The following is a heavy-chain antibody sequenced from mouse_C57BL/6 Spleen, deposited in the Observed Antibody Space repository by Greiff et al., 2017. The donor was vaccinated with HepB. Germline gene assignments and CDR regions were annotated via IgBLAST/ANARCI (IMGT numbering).Heavy chain of an antibody. J-gene: IGHJ4*01. V-gene: IGHV1-80*01. CDR1: GYAFSSYW. CDR2: IYPGDGDT. D-gene: IGHD1-1*02. CDR3: AIYGTRAMDY. Sequence: QVQLKQSGAELVKPGASVKISCKASGYAFSSYWMNWVKQRPGKGLEWMGQIYPGDGDTNYNGKFKGKATLTADKSSRTAYMQLSSLTSEDSAVYFCAIYGTRAMDYWGQGTSVTVSS.